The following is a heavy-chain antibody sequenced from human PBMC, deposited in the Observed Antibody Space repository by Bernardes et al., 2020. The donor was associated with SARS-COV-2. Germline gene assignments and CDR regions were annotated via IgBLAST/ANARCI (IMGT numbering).Heavy chain of an antibody. CDR2: ISGGADNT. D-gene: IGHD1-1*01. CDR3: ARDFYRPEHYKDWYEFLDA. CDR1: GFIFHDYA. J-gene: IGHJ5*02. V-gene: IGHV3-23*01. Sequence: GGSLRLSCAASGFIFHDYALSWVRQGPGKGLEWVAVISGGADNTYYADSVKGRFTISRDNSKTTLYLQMNGLRAADSGVYYCARDFYRPEHYKDWYEFLDAWGQGTTVTVSS.